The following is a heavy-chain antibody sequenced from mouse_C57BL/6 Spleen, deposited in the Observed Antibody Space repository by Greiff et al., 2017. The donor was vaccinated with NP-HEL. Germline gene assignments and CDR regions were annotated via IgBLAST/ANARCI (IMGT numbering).Heavy chain of an antibody. CDR3: ARSRGSGYSPAWFAY. J-gene: IGHJ3*01. V-gene: IGHV1-80*01. CDR2: IYPGDGDT. D-gene: IGHD1-1*01. CDR1: GYAFSSYW. Sequence: QVQLQQSGAELVKPGASVKISCKASGYAFSSYWMNWVKQRPGKGLEWIGQIYPGDGDTNYNGKFKGKATLTADKSSSTAYMQLSSLTSEDSAVYFCARSRGSGYSPAWFAYWGQGTLVTVSA.